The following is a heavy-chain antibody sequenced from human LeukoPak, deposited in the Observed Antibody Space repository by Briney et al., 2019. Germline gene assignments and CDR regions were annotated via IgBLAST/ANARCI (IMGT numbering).Heavy chain of an antibody. J-gene: IGHJ6*03. CDR3: ARNGYCSSTSCYKHYYYYVDV. CDR1: GGSFSGYY. CDR2: INHSGST. V-gene: IGHV4-34*01. Sequence: PSETLSLTCAVYGGSFSGYYWSWIRQPPGKGLEWIGEINHSGSTNYNPSLKSRVTISVDTSKNQFSLKLSSVTAADTAVYYCARNGYCSSTSCYKHYYYYVDVWGKGTTVTVSS. D-gene: IGHD2-2*02.